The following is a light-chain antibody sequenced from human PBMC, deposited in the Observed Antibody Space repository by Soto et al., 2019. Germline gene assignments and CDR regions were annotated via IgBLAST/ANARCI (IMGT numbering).Light chain of an antibody. CDR3: QQRSNWVYT. V-gene: IGKV3-11*01. J-gene: IGKJ2*01. CDR2: DAS. CDR1: RSVSSY. Sequence: EIVLTQSPATLSLSPGERATLSCRASRSVSSYLAWYQQKPGQAPRLLIYDASNRATGIPARFSGSGSGTDFTLTISSLEPEDFAVYYCQQRSNWVYTFGQGTKLEIK.